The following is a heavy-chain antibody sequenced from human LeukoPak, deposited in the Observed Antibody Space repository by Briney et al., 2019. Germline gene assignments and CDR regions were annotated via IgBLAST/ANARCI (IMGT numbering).Heavy chain of an antibody. Sequence: PSESLSLTCTVSGGSLSSSSYYWGWPRQPPGKGLEWIGSIYYSGSTYYNPSLKSRVTISVDTSKNRFTLKLSSVSAADTAVYYCARLVHVYGDYGSGQTFDYWGQGTLVTVSS. CDR1: GGSLSSSSYY. D-gene: IGHD4-17*01. CDR3: ARLVHVYGDYGSGQTFDY. V-gene: IGHV4-39*01. CDR2: IYYSGST. J-gene: IGHJ4*02.